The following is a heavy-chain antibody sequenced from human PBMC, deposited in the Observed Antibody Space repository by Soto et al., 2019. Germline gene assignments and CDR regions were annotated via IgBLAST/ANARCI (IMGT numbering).Heavy chain of an antibody. Sequence: GGSLRLSCAASGFTFSSYGMHWVRQAPGKGLEWVAVISYDGSNKYYADSVKGRFTISRDNSKNTLYLQMNSLRAEDTAVYYCAKDYCSSTSCYPTDYYYGMDVWGQGTTVTVSS. CDR3: AKDYCSSTSCYPTDYYYGMDV. V-gene: IGHV3-30*18. D-gene: IGHD2-2*01. J-gene: IGHJ6*02. CDR1: GFTFSSYG. CDR2: ISYDGSNK.